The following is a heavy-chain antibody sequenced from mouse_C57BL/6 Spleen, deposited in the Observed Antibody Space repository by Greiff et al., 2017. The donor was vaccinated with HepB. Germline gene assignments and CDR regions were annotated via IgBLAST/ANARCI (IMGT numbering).Heavy chain of an antibody. CDR2: TNPTNGRT. J-gene: IGHJ2*01. V-gene: IGHV1S81*02. D-gene: IGHD1-1*01. CDR3: ARSKKIVATYCDY. Sequence: VQLQQSGAELVKAGASVKMSCKASGYTFTSYWMHWVKQRLGQGLEWFAETNPTNGRTYYNEKFKSKATLTVDKSSSTAYMLLSGPTSEGSAFYYWARSKKIVATYCDYWGEGSTLTVSS. CDR1: GYTFTSYW.